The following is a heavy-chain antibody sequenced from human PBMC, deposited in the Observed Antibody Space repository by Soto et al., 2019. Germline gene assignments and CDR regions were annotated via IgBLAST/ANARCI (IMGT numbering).Heavy chain of an antibody. Sequence: GGSLRLSCAASGFTFSSYSMNWVRQAPGKGLEWVSSISSSSSYIYYADSVKGRFTISRDNAKNSLYLQMNSLRAEDTAVYYCARALHVYNGDYPYYYYYYMDVWGKGTTVTVSS. V-gene: IGHV3-21*01. CDR1: GFTFSSYS. J-gene: IGHJ6*03. CDR2: ISSSSSYI. CDR3: ARALHVYNGDYPYYYYYYMDV. D-gene: IGHD4-17*01.